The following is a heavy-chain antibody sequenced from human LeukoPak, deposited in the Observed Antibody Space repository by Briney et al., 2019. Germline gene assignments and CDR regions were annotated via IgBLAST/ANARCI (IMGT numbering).Heavy chain of an antibody. Sequence: ASVKVSCKASGYTFTGYYMHGVRQAPGQGLGGVGWIYPNSGVTNYAQKFQGRVTMTRDTSISTAYMELNRLTSDDTAVYYCARDGYSGGAFDIWGQGTLVTVSS. D-gene: IGHD5-12*01. CDR1: GYTFTGYY. CDR3: ARDGYSGGAFDI. CDR2: IYPNSGVT. J-gene: IGHJ3*02. V-gene: IGHV1-2*02.